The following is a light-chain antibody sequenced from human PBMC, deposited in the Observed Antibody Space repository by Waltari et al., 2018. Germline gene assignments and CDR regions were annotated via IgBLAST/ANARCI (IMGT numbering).Light chain of an antibody. CDR1: QSVTNY. CDR3: QQRRDWPLT. V-gene: IGKV3-11*01. Sequence: DIVLTQSPAILSLSPGERASLSCRASQSVTNYLAWYQQKPGQDPRLLIYDTSNRATGIPDRFSGSGFGTDFTLTISSLEPEDFADYYCQQRRDWPLTFGGGTKVEIK. J-gene: IGKJ4*01. CDR2: DTS.